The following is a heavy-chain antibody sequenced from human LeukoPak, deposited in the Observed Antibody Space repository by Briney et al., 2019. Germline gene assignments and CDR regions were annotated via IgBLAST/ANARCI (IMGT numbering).Heavy chain of an antibody. V-gene: IGHV1-18*01. CDR2: ISAYNGNT. D-gene: IGHD3-10*01. CDR1: GYTFTSYG. J-gene: IGHJ5*02. Sequence: ASVKVSCKASGYTFTSYGISWVRQAPGQGLEWMGWISAYNGNTNYAQKLQGRVTMTTDTSTSTAYMELRSLRSDDTAVYYCARGPLNYGSGSYYTTWGQGTLVTVSS. CDR3: ARGPLNYGSGSYYTT.